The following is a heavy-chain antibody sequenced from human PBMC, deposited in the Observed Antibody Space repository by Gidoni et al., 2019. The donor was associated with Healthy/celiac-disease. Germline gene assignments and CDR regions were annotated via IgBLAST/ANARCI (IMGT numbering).Heavy chain of an antibody. CDR3: AKSLYYDILTGYYIDY. D-gene: IGHD3-9*01. J-gene: IGHJ4*02. CDR2: ISGSGGST. V-gene: IGHV3-23*01. Sequence: EVQLLESGGGLVQPGGSLRLSCAASGFTFISYAMSWFRQAPGKGLEWGSAISGSGGSTYYADSVKGRFTISRDNSKNTLYLQMNSLRAEDTAVYYCAKSLYYDILTGYYIDYWGQGTLVTVSS. CDR1: GFTFISYA.